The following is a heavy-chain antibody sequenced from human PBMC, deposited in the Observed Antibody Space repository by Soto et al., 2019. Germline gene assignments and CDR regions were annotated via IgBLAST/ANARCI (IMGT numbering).Heavy chain of an antibody. CDR2: FDPEDGET. V-gene: IGHV1-24*01. CDR3: ATGTAVYYYYGMDV. J-gene: IGHJ6*02. CDR1: GYTLTELS. Sequence: GASVKVSCKVSGYTLTELSMHWVRQAPGKGLEWMGGFDPEDGETIYAQKFQGRVTMTEDTSTDTAYMELSSLRSEDTAVYYCATGTAVYYYYGMDVWGQGTTVTVSS. D-gene: IGHD4-17*01.